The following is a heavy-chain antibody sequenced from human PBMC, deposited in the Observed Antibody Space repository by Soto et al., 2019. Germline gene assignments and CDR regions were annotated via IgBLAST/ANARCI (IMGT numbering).Heavy chain of an antibody. CDR3: PRHGAEIWLGY. CDR2: IDPGDSYI. D-gene: IGHD6-19*01. V-gene: IGHV5-10-1*01. CDR1: GYTFSGHL. Sequence: PGESLKISFKTSGYTFSGHLISWVRQVPGRGLQWMGNIDPGDSYINYNPAFRGHVTFSVDKSSSTAYLHWSSLGPSDTAIYYCPRHGAEIWLGYSGQGTLVTVFS. J-gene: IGHJ4*02.